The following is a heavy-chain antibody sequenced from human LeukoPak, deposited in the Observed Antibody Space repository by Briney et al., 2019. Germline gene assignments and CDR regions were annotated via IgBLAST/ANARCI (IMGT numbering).Heavy chain of an antibody. CDR3: AKDKVRQLGYRFDY. CDR1: GFTFSSYA. J-gene: IGHJ4*02. D-gene: IGHD7-27*01. Sequence: GGSLRLSCAAPGFTFSSYAMSWVRQAPGKGLEWVSAISGSGGSTYYADSVKGRFTISRDNSKNTLYLQMNSLRAEDTAVYYCAKDKVRQLGYRFDYWGQGTLVTVSS. V-gene: IGHV3-23*01. CDR2: ISGSGGST.